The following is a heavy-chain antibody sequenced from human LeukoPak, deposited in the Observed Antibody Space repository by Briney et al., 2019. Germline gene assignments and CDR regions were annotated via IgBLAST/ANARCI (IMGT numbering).Heavy chain of an antibody. CDR3: ARQEGGFSYFDF. Sequence: SETLPLTCTVSGGSISSSSSTYYWGWVRQSPGKGLEWIGTISYSVTTFSNPALKSRVSISVDTSKNQFSLILRSVTAADTAMYFCARQEGGFSYFDFWGQGALVTVSS. CDR2: ISYSVTT. J-gene: IGHJ4*02. V-gene: IGHV4-39*01. D-gene: IGHD2/OR15-2a*01. CDR1: GGSISSSSSTYY.